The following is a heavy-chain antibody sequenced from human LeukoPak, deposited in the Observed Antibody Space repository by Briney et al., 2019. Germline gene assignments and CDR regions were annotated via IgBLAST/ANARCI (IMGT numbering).Heavy chain of an antibody. CDR1: GYTFTIYY. CDR3: ARTSRGNYYYYMDV. D-gene: IGHD3-16*01. Sequence: ASVNVSYRASGYTFTIYYMHWVRQAPGQGLEWMGIINPSGGSTSYAQKFQGRVTMTRDTSTSTVYMELSSLRSEDTAVYYCARTSRGNYYYYMDVWGKGTTVTISS. CDR2: INPSGGST. V-gene: IGHV1-46*01. J-gene: IGHJ6*03.